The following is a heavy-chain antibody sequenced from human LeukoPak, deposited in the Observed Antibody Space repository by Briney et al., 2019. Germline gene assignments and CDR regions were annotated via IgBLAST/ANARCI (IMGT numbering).Heavy chain of an antibody. J-gene: IGHJ3*02. CDR1: GYTFTGYY. D-gene: IGHD2-21*01. Sequence: ASVKVSCKASGYTFTGYYMHWVRRAPGQGLEWMGWINPNSGGTNYAQKFQGRVTMTRDTSISTAYMELSRLRSDDTAVYYCARFPLGGDHAFDIWGQGTMVTVSS. V-gene: IGHV1-2*02. CDR2: INPNSGGT. CDR3: ARFPLGGDHAFDI.